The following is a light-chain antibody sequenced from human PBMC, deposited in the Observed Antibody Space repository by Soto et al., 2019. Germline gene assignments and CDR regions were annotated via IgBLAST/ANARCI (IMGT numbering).Light chain of an antibody. Sequence: EIVLPASKVTISLSPGSISPLSGLSSQSVSSHFPWYQQKPRQAPRLLIYDASNRATRIPARFSGSGSGTDFTLPIRSLEPEDFAVYYCQQRSNWPSINFGKGTRLEI. V-gene: IGKV3-11*01. CDR2: DAS. CDR3: QQRSNWPSIN. J-gene: IGKJ5*01. CDR1: QSVSSH.